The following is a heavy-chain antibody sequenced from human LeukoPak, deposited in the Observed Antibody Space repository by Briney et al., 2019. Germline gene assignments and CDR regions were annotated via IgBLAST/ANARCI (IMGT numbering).Heavy chain of an antibody. CDR1: GYTFTDYD. CDR3: ARVLRSYYYMDV. Sequence: GASVKVSCKASGYTFTDYDMHWVREAPGQGLEWMGRINSKSGGTDYAQNFQGRVTMTTDTSISTAYMELSRVRSDDTAVYYCARVLRSYYYMDVWGKGATVTVSS. V-gene: IGHV1-2*06. CDR2: INSKSGGT. J-gene: IGHJ6*03.